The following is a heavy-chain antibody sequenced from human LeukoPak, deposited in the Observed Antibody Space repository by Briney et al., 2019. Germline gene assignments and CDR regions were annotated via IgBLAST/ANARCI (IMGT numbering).Heavy chain of an antibody. D-gene: IGHD3-16*02. J-gene: IGHJ4*02. V-gene: IGHV3-11*01. CDR1: GFTFSDYY. CDR2: ISSSGSTI. Sequence: GGSLRLSCAASGFTFSDYYMSWIRQAPGRGLEWVSYISSSGSTIYYADSVKGRFTISMDNAKNSLYLQMNSLRAEDTAVYYCARDLITFGGVIVPLVYWGQGTLVTVSS. CDR3: ARDLITFGGVIVPLVY.